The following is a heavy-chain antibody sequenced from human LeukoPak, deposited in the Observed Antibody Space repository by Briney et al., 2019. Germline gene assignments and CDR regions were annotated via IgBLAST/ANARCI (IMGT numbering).Heavy chain of an antibody. Sequence: PGGSLRLSCTASGFTFSRYSMHCVRQAPGEGLERVAVISYDGTNKYLAESAKGRFSISRENCKNTQYLQMKGLGAGDMAVYYCERDSVWQLDLSPDDAFDIWGQGTMVTVSS. D-gene: IGHD1-7*01. CDR3: ERDSVWQLDLSPDDAFDI. CDR2: ISYDGTNK. V-gene: IGHV3-30*04. J-gene: IGHJ3*02. CDR1: GFTFSRYS.